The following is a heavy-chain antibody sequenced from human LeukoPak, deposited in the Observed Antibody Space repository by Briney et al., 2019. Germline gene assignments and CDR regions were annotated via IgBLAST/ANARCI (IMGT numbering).Heavy chain of an antibody. J-gene: IGHJ5*02. D-gene: IGHD3-3*01. V-gene: IGHV4-31*03. Sequence: SETLSLTCTVSGGSISSGGYYWSWIRQHPGKGLEWIGYIYYSGSTYYNPSLKSRVTISVDTSKNQFSLKLSSVTAADTAVYYCARGATPEFDDFWSGTGQYWFDPWGQGTLVTVSS. CDR3: ARGATPEFDDFWSGTGQYWFDP. CDR2: IYYSGST. CDR1: GGSISSGGYY.